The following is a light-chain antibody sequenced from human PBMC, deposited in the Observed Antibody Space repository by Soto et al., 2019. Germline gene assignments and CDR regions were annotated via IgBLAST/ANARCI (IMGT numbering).Light chain of an antibody. J-gene: IGLJ1*01. CDR1: SSDIGSHDY. Sequence: QSAPTQPASVSGSPGQSITISCTGTSSDIGSHDYVSWYQHHPGKAPKLIIYEVTNRPSGVSDRFSGSKSGSTASLTISGLQAEDEADYYCSSYTSSNTLEVFGFGTKLTVL. V-gene: IGLV2-14*01. CDR3: SSYTSSNTLEV. CDR2: EVT.